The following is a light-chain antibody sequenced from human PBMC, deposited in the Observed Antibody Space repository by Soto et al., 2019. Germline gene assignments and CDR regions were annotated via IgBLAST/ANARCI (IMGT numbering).Light chain of an antibody. CDR2: WAS. V-gene: IGKV4-1*01. J-gene: IGKJ2*01. CDR3: QHYYCTPMYT. CDR1: QSVLYSSNNKNY. Sequence: DIVMTQSPDSLAVSLGERATINCKSSQSVLYSSNNKNYLAWYQQKPGQPPTLLIYWASTRESGVPARFSGSGSGTDVSLTISSLQVEDVAVYYCQHYYCTPMYTFGQGTKLEIK.